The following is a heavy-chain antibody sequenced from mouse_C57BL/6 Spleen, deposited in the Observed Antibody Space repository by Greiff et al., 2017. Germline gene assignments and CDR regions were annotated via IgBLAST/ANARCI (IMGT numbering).Heavy chain of an antibody. CDR3: SKPGLLSDANAIDY. CDR2: IYPGNGDT. CDR1: GYNFNDYY. Sequence: EVQLQQSGAELVRPGASVKLSCTASGYNFNDYYMHWVKQRPGQGLEWIGWIYPGNGDTEYASKFQGKATLTADKSSSTAYLKLSSLTSEDAAGYDCSKPGLLSDANAIDYWGQGTTVTVAS. V-gene: IGHV14-4*01. D-gene: IGHD2-1*01. J-gene: IGHJ4*01.